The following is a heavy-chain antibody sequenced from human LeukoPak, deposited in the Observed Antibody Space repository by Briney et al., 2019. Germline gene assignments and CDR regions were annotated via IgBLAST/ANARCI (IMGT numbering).Heavy chain of an antibody. Sequence: ASVKVSCKASGYTFTNYAIHWLRQAPGQSPEWLGWINAGNGNTKYSQKFQGRVTITRDTSASTVYLELSSLTSDDTAVYYCALGYCSGGSCYPDYWGQGTLVTVSS. CDR3: ALGYCSGGSCYPDY. D-gene: IGHD2-15*01. CDR2: INAGNGNT. J-gene: IGHJ4*02. CDR1: GYTFTNYA. V-gene: IGHV1-3*01.